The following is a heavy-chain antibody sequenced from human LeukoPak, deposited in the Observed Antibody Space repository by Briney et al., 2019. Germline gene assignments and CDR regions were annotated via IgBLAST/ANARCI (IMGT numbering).Heavy chain of an antibody. Sequence: GESLKISCKGSGYSFSNYWISWVRQMPGKGLEWMGRIAPSDSYTNYNPSFQGHVTISADKSSSTSYLQWSGLKASDTAMYYCARHRDCSSGACYPDYWGQGTLVTVSS. V-gene: IGHV5-10-1*01. CDR3: ARHRDCSSGACYPDY. CDR2: IAPSDSYT. D-gene: IGHD2-15*01. CDR1: GYSFSNYW. J-gene: IGHJ4*02.